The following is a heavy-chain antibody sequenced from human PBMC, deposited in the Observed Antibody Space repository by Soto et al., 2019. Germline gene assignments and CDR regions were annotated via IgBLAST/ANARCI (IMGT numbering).Heavy chain of an antibody. V-gene: IGHV3-48*03. CDR3: ARDRDELVGIFPYYYGMDV. Sequence: RLSCAASGFTFRSYEMNWVRQAPGKGLEWVSYISSSGRTTYYADSVKGRFTISRDNAKNSPSLQMNSLRADDTAVYYCARDRDELVGIFPYYYGMDVWGQGTTVTVSS. D-gene: IGHD2-21*01. CDR1: GFTFRSYE. J-gene: IGHJ6*02. CDR2: ISSSGRTT.